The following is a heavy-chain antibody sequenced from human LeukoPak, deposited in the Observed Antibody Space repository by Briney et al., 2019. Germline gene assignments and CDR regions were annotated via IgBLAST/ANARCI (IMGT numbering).Heavy chain of an antibody. D-gene: IGHD6-13*01. J-gene: IGHJ4*02. CDR1: GYTFTSYD. Sequence: ASVKVSCKASGYTFTSYDINWVRQATGQGLEWMGWMNPNSGNTGYAQKFQGRVTITRNTSISTAYMELSSLRSEDTAVYYCAREISSSWEYYSDYWGQGTLVTVSS. V-gene: IGHV1-8*01. CDR2: MNPNSGNT. CDR3: AREISSSWEYYSDY.